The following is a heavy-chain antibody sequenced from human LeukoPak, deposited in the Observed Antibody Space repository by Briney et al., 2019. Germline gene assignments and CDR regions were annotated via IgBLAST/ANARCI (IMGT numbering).Heavy chain of an antibody. V-gene: IGHV3-21*01. CDR3: ARDGSYYGMDV. Sequence: GGSLRLSCAASGFTFSSYSMNWVRQAPGKGLEWVSSISSSSSYIYYADSVKGRFTVSRDNAKNSLYLQMNSLRAEDTAVYYCARDGSYYGMDVWGQGTTVTVSS. D-gene: IGHD1-26*01. CDR2: ISSSSSYI. J-gene: IGHJ6*02. CDR1: GFTFSSYS.